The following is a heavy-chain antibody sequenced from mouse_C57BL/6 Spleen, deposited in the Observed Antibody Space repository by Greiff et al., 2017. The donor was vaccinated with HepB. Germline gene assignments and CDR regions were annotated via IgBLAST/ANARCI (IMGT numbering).Heavy chain of an antibody. CDR1: GYTFTDYY. CDR3: ARGPPVEEHYFDY. D-gene: IGHD6-1*01. J-gene: IGHJ2*01. V-gene: IGHV1-19*01. CDR2: INPYNGGT. Sequence: EVKLKESGPVLVKPGASVKMSCKASGYTFTDYYMNWVKQSHGKSLEWIGVINPYNGGTSYNQKFKGKATLTVDKSSSTAYMELNSLTSEDSAVYYCARGPPVEEHYFDYWGQGTTLTVSS.